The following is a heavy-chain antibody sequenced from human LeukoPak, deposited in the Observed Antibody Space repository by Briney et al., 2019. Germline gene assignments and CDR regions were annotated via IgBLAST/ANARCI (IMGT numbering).Heavy chain of an antibody. CDR1: GFTFSDYY. D-gene: IGHD3-16*01. CDR3: AKALTRWAFDI. J-gene: IGHJ3*02. CDR2: ISLNTDGT. Sequence: GGSLRLSCAASGFTFSDYYMSWIRQAPGKGLEWVSSISLNTDGTTYADSVKGRFIIFTDNAKNTVYLQMDSLRAEDTAIYYCAKALTRWAFDIWGQGTMVTVSS. V-gene: IGHV3-23*01.